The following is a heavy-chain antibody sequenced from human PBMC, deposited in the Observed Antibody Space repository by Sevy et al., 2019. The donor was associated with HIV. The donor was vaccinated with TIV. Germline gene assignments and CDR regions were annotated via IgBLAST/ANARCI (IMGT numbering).Heavy chain of an antibody. V-gene: IGHV3-33*01. CDR3: ARKGGYDYSYYYYGMDV. CDR1: GFTFSSYG. J-gene: IGHJ6*02. D-gene: IGHD5-12*01. CDR2: IWYDGSNK. Sequence: GGSLRLSCAASGFTFSSYGMHWVRQAPGKGLEWVAVIWYDGSNKYYADSVKGRFTISRDNSKNTLYLQMNSLRAEDTAVYYCARKGGYDYSYYYYGMDVWGQGTTVTVSS.